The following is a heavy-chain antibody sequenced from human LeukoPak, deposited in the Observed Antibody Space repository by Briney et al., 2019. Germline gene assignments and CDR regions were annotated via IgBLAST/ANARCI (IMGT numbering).Heavy chain of an antibody. V-gene: IGHV4-38-2*01. J-gene: IGHJ4*02. D-gene: IGHD3-10*01. CDR3: FTPAVDY. CDR1: GYSISSGHY. CDR2: IYHSGGT. Sequence: SETLSLTCAVSGYSISSGHYWVWIRQPPGKGLEWIGSIYHSGGTYYNPSLKSRVTISVDTSKNQFSLKMKSVTAADTAVYAGFTPAVDYCSQGTLVTVSS.